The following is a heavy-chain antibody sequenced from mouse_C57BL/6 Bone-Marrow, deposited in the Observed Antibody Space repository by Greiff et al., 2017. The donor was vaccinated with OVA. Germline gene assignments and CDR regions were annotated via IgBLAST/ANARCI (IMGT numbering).Heavy chain of an antibody. D-gene: IGHD2-4*01. CDR2: ISGGGGNT. J-gene: IGHJ3*01. CDR3: ARHDYDQFAY. V-gene: IGHV5-9*01. Sequence: EVMLVESGGGLVKPGGSLKLSCAASGFTFSSYTMSWVRQTPEKRLEWVATISGGGGNTYYPDSVKGRFTISRDNAKNTLYLQMSSLRSEDTALYYCARHDYDQFAYWGQGTLVTVSA. CDR1: GFTFSSYT.